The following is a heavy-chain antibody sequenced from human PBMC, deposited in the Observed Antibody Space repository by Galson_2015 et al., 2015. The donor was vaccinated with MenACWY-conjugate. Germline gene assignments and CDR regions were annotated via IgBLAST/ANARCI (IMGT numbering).Heavy chain of an antibody. CDR2: ISSSSTTV. V-gene: IGHV3-48*04. CDR1: GFTFSSHS. Sequence: SLRLSCAASGFTFSSHSMNWVRQPPGKGLEWVSYISSSSTTVFYADSVKGRFTISRDNAKNSLYLQMNSLRAEDTAVFYCVRGSSGWGKFDYWGQGTLVTVSS. CDR3: VRGSSGWGKFDY. J-gene: IGHJ4*02. D-gene: IGHD6-19*01.